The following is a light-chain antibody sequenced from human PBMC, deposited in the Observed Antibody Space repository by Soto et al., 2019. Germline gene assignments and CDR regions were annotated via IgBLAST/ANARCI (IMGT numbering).Light chain of an antibody. V-gene: IGKV1-5*01. CDR1: QSIGYW. J-gene: IGKJ1*01. Sequence: DIQMTQSPSRLSASVGDRVTITCRASQSIGYWLAWCQQKPGKAPNLLIYAASTLETGVPSRFSGSGFGTEFTLTIESMQTHDSASYYCQQYNSFSKTFGRGTKVDIK. CDR2: AAS. CDR3: QQYNSFSKT.